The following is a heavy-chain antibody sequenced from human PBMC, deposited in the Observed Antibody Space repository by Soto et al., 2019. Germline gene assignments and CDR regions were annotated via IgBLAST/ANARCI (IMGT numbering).Heavy chain of an antibody. J-gene: IGHJ4*02. CDR2: IYSGGDA. CDR3: AIYISRDYFDY. V-gene: IGHV3-66*01. D-gene: IGHD6-13*01. Sequence: GGSLRLSCAASGFTVSSNYMSWVRQAPGKGLEWVSVIYSGGDAYYADSVKGRFTISRDNSKNTLYLQMNSLRAEDTAVYYCAIYISRDYFDYWGQGTLVTVSS. CDR1: GFTVSSNY.